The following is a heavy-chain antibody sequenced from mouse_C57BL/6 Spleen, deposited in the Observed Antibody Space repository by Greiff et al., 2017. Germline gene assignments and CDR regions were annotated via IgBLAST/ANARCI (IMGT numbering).Heavy chain of an antibody. CDR3: ARRGDYHWYFDV. CDR1: GYTFTSYW. V-gene: IGHV1-61*01. D-gene: IGHD2-4*01. Sequence: QVQLQQPGAELVRPGSSVKLSCKASGYTFTSYWMDWVKQRPGQGLEWIGNIYPSDSETHYNQKFEDKATLTVDKSSSTAYMQLSSLTSEDSAVYYCARRGDYHWYFDVWGTGTTVTVSS. J-gene: IGHJ1*03. CDR2: IYPSDSET.